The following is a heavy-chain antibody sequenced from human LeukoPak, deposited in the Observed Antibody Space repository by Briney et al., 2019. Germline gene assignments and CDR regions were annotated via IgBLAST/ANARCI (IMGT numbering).Heavy chain of an antibody. J-gene: IGHJ4*02. V-gene: IGHV3-48*03. D-gene: IGHD3-22*01. CDR2: ISSSGSTI. CDR1: GFTFSSYE. Sequence: GGSLRLSCAASGFTFSSYEMNWVRQAPGKRLEWVSYISSSGSTIYYADSVKGRFTISRDNAKNSLYLQMNSLRAEDTAVYYCARGYYYDSSGKREWGQGTLVTVSS. CDR3: ARGYYYDSSGKRE.